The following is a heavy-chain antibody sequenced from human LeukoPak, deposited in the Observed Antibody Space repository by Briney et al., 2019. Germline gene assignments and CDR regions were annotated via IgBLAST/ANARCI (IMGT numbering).Heavy chain of an antibody. CDR1: GYSISSGYY. CDR2: IYHSGST. CDR3: ASTSGRELLYYFDY. D-gene: IGHD1-26*01. V-gene: IGHV4-38-2*02. Sequence: SETLSLTCTVSGYSISSGYYWGWIRQPPRKGLEWIGSIYHSGSTYYNPSLKSRVTISVDTSKNQFSLKLSSVTAADTAVYYCASTSGRELLYYFDYWGQGALVTVSS. J-gene: IGHJ4*02.